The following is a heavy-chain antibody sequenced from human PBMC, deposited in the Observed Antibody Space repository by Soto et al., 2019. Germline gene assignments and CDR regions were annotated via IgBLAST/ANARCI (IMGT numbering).Heavy chain of an antibody. Sequence: GGSLRLSCAASGFTFSSYAMHWVRQAPGKGLEWVAVISYDGSNKYYADSVKGRFTISRDNSKNTLYLQMNSLRAEDTAVYYCARDEYSYGPFDYWGQGTLVTVSS. CDR3: ARDEYSYGPFDY. CDR2: ISYDGSNK. J-gene: IGHJ4*02. D-gene: IGHD5-18*01. V-gene: IGHV3-30-3*01. CDR1: GFTFSSYA.